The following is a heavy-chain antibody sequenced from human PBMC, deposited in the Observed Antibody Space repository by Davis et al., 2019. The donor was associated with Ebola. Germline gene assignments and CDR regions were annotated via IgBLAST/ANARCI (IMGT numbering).Heavy chain of an antibody. CDR1: GFTFSSYW. V-gene: IGHV3-23*01. Sequence: GESLKISCAASGFTFSSYWMHWVRQAPGKGLEWVSAISGSGGSTYYADSVKGRFTISRDNSKNTLYLQMNSLRAEDTAVYYCARGWRWLQLDYWGQGTLVTVSS. CDR2: ISGSGGST. CDR3: ARGWRWLQLDY. J-gene: IGHJ4*02. D-gene: IGHD5-24*01.